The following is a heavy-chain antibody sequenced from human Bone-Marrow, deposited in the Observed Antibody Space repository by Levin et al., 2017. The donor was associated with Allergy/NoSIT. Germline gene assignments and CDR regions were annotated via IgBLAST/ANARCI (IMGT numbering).Heavy chain of an antibody. CDR1: GDTFSSYV. D-gene: IGHD5-18*01. V-gene: IGHV1-69*06. J-gene: IGHJ6*03. CDR2: IIPMFGTT. CDR3: ARGGGYSYVPPLYQYYMDV. Sequence: GGSLRLSCKAPGDTFSSYVISWVRQAPGQGLQWLGGIIPMFGTTNYAQKFQGRVTITADKSTSTAYMELSSLRYEDTAVYYCARGGGYSYVPPLYQYYMDVWGEGTTVTVSS.